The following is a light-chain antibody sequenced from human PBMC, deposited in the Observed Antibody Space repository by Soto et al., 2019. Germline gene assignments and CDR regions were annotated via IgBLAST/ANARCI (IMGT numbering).Light chain of an antibody. CDR3: SSYTSSSTRL. CDR1: SSDVGGYNY. J-gene: IGLJ2*01. Sequence: QSVLTQPASVSGSPGQSITISCTGTSSDVGGYNYVSWYQQHPGKAPKLMIYDVSNRPSGVSNRFSGSKSGNTASLTISGLQAEDEADYYRSSYTSSSTRLFGGGTKLTVL. CDR2: DVS. V-gene: IGLV2-14*01.